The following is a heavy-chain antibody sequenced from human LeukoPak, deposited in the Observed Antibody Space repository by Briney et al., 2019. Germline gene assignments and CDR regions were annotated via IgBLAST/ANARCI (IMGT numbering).Heavy chain of an antibody. V-gene: IGHV4-4*07. CDR1: GGSISSYY. CDR3: ASNYGSADAFDI. D-gene: IGHD3-10*01. Sequence: SEALSLTCTVSGGSISSYYWSWIRQPAGKGLELIGRIYTSGSTNYNPSLKSRVTMSVDTSKNQFSLKLSSVTAADTAVYYCASNYGSADAFDIWGQGTMVTVSS. CDR2: IYTSGST. J-gene: IGHJ3*02.